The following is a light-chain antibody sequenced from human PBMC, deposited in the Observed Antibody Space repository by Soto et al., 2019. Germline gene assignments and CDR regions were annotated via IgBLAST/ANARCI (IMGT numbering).Light chain of an antibody. CDR1: QTISSY. CDR2: AAS. V-gene: IGKV1-39*01. J-gene: IGKJ2*01. Sequence: DIQMTQSPSSLSASVGDRVTITCRASQTISSYLNWYQQKPGKAPKLLTYAASSLQSGVPSRFSGSGSGTDFTRTISSLQPEDFATYYCQQSHSIPYTFGQGTKLEIK. CDR3: QQSHSIPYT.